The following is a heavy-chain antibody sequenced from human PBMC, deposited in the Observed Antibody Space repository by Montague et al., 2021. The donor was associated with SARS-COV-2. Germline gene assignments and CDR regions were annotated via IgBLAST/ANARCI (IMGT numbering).Heavy chain of an antibody. V-gene: IGHV4-31*03. CDR3: AREGGRIQLWLRGDDAFNI. J-gene: IGHJ3*02. Sequence: TLSLTCTVSGGSISDGGYSWTWIRQHPGKGLEWIGYVYYSGSTFYNPSLKSRITISVDTSKNQFSLKLSSVTAADTAVYYCAREGGRIQLWLRGDDAFNIRGQGTLVTVSS. CDR1: GGSISDGGYS. CDR2: VYYSGST. D-gene: IGHD5-18*01.